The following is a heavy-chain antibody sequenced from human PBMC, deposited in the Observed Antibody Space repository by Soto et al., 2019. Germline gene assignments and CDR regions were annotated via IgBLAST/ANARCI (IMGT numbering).Heavy chain of an antibody. CDR1: GGSISRSSYY. V-gene: IGHV4-39*01. J-gene: IGHJ4*02. Sequence: QLQLQESGPGLVKPSETLSLTCTVSGGSISRSSYYWAWIRQPPGKGLEWIGTIYDSGSTYYNSSLKSRVTISVDTSKNQFSLKLSSVTAADTAVYCCVRQGPATIWDWGQGTLVTVSS. CDR2: IYDSGST. CDR3: VRQGPATIWD. D-gene: IGHD6-25*01.